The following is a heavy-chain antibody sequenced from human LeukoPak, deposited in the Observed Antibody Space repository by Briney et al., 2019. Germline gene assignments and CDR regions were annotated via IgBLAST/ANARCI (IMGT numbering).Heavy chain of an antibody. D-gene: IGHD3-16*01. CDR3: VSLRGVDY. CDR1: GGSISSSSYY. V-gene: IGHV4-39*01. CDR2: IYYSGST. J-gene: IGHJ4*02. Sequence: PSETLSLTCSVSGGSISSSSYYWGWIRQPPGKGLEWIGSIYYSGSTYYNPSLKSRVTISVDTSKNQFSLKLSSVTAADTAVYYCVSLRGVDYWGQGTLVTVSS.